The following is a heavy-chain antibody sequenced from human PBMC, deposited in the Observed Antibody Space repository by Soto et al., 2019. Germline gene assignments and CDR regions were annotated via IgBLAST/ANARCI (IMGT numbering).Heavy chain of an antibody. V-gene: IGHV3-23*01. CDR1: GFTFSSYA. CDR3: ANHRGYSGYDYPSAFDS. CDR2: IVAGGGNT. Sequence: GGSLRLSCAASGFTFSSYAMSWVRQAPGKGLEWVSAIVAGGGNTYHVDAVKGRFTISRDNSKNTLYVQMNSLRAEDTAMYYCANHRGYSGYDYPSAFDSWGQGTLVTSPQ. J-gene: IGHJ5*01. D-gene: IGHD5-12*01.